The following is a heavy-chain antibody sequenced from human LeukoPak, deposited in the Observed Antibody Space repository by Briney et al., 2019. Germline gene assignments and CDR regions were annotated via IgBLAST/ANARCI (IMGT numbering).Heavy chain of an antibody. Sequence: GGSLRLSCAAAGFTFNTYAMSWVRQAPGKGLEWVSAISITGDSTHYADSVKGRFTISRDNPKNTLYLQMNSLRAEDTALYYCARDDYGDWPPLFDNWGQGTLVTVSS. CDR3: ARDDYGDWPPLFDN. J-gene: IGHJ4*02. CDR1: GFTFNTYA. CDR2: ISITGDST. V-gene: IGHV3-23*01. D-gene: IGHD4-17*01.